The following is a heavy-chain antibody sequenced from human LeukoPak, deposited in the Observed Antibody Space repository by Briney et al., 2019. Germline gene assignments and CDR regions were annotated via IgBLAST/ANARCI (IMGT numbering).Heavy chain of an antibody. D-gene: IGHD2-15*01. V-gene: IGHV4-39*07. CDR1: GGSISSSPYY. CDR3: ARVGQDIVVVVAAMGTYYYYYMDV. J-gene: IGHJ6*03. Sequence: SETLSLTCTVSGGSISSSPYYWGWIRQPPGKGLEWIGSIYYSGTTHYNPSLESRVTISVDTSKNQFSLKLSSVTAADTAVYYCARVGQDIVVVVAAMGTYYYYYMDVWGKGTTVTVSS. CDR2: IYYSGTT.